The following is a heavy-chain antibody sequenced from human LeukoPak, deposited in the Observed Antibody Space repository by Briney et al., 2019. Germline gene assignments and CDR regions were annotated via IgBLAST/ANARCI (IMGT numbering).Heavy chain of an antibody. Sequence: SETLSLTCTVSGGSISSYYWSWIRQPPGKGLEWIGYIYYSGSTNYNPSLKSRVTISVDTSKNQFSLKLSSVTAADTAVYYCARLFPSYDYVWGSYRINAFDIWGQGTMVTVFS. CDR2: IYYSGST. CDR3: ARLFPSYDYVWGSYRINAFDI. V-gene: IGHV4-59*08. CDR1: GGSISSYY. D-gene: IGHD3-16*02. J-gene: IGHJ3*02.